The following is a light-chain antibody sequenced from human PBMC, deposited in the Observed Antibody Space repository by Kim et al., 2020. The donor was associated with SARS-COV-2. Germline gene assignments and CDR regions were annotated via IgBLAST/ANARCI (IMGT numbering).Light chain of an antibody. CDR3: MQALQTPPT. V-gene: IGKV2-30*01. Sequence: DVVMTQSPLSLPVTLGQPASISCGSSQSLVYSDGNTYLNWFQQRPGQSPRRLIYKVSNRDSGVPDRLSGSGSGTDFTLKISRVEAEDVGVYYCMQALQTPPTFGQGTKLEIK. CDR2: KVS. J-gene: IGKJ2*01. CDR1: QSLVYSDGNTY.